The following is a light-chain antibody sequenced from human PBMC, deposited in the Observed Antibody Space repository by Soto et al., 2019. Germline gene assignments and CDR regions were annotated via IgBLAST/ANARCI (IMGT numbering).Light chain of an antibody. CDR1: QSVSSSY. J-gene: IGKJ1*01. CDR3: QQYGDRPRT. CDR2: DAS. Sequence: EIVLTQSPGTLSLSPWERATLSCRASQSVSSSYLAWYQQKPGQAPRLLIYDASSRATGIPDRFSGSVSGTEFTLTISSLESEDFAVYFCQQYGDRPRTFGQGTKVDIK. V-gene: IGKV3-20*01.